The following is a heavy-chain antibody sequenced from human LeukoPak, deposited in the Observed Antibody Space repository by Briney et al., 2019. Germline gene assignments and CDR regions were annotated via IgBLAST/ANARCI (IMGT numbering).Heavy chain of an antibody. J-gene: IGHJ4*02. CDR3: GYSSGWYVDY. V-gene: IGHV3-21*01. Sequence: GGSLRLSCEVSGFTFSSYRMNWVRQAPGKGLEWVSSISSSSSYIYYADSVKGRFTISRDDAKNSLYLQMNSLRAEDTAVYYCGYSSGWYVDYWGQGTLVSVSS. CDR2: ISSSSSYI. CDR1: GFTFSSYR. D-gene: IGHD6-19*01.